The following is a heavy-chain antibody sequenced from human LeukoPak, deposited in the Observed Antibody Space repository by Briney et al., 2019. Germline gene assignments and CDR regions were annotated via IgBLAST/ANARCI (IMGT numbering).Heavy chain of an antibody. V-gene: IGHV5-51*01. Sequence: GESLKISCRGSGYSFTSYWIGWVRQMPGKGLEWMGIIYPGDSDTRYSPSFQGQVTISADKSISTAYLQWSSLKASDTAMYYCARHVLTHENRSHYIHVLNWFDPWGQGTLVTVSS. D-gene: IGHD2-8*02. J-gene: IGHJ5*02. CDR1: GYSFTSYW. CDR2: IYPGDSDT. CDR3: ARHVLTHENRSHYIHVLNWFDP.